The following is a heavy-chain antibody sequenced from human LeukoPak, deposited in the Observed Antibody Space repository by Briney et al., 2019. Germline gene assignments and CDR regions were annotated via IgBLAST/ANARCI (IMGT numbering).Heavy chain of an antibody. Sequence: PGGSLRLSCSASGFTVSSNYMSWVRQAPGKGLEWVSVIYSGGSTYYADSVKGRFTISRDNSRNTLYLQMNSLRAEDTAVYYCAGAPENYYFYYMDVWGKGTTVTVSS. CDR1: GFTVSSNY. D-gene: IGHD1-14*01. J-gene: IGHJ6*03. V-gene: IGHV3-53*01. CDR3: AGAPENYYFYYMDV. CDR2: IYSGGST.